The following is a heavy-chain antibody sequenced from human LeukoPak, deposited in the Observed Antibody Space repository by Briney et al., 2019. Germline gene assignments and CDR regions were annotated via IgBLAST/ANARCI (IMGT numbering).Heavy chain of an antibody. J-gene: IGHJ5*02. CDR1: GFTFTTYW. V-gene: IGHV3-74*01. Sequence: GGSLRLSCAASGFTFTTYWMHWVRQAPGKGLVWVSRINTDGSRTNYADSVKGRFIISRDNTKNTLFLQMNSLRAEDTGVYYCARVMADCDNWFDPWGQGTLVTVSS. CDR2: INTDGSRT. CDR3: ARVMADCDNWFDP. D-gene: IGHD2-21*01.